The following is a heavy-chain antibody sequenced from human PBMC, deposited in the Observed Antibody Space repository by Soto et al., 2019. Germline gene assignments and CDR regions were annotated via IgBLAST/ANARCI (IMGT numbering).Heavy chain of an antibody. CDR2: IIPIFGTA. J-gene: IGHJ6*02. V-gene: IGHV1-69*13. CDR1: GGTFSSYA. CDR3: ARDSTKGYDYYYYGMDV. Sequence: ASVKVSCKASGGTFSSYAISWVRQAPGQGLEWMGGIIPIFGTANYAQKFQGRVTITADESTSTAYMELSSLRSEDTAVYYCARDSTKGYDYYYYGMDVWGQGTTVTVSS. D-gene: IGHD5-12*01.